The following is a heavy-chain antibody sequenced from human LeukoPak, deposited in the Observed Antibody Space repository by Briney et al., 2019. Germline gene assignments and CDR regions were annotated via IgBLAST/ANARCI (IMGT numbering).Heavy chain of an antibody. D-gene: IGHD3-22*01. J-gene: IGHJ4*02. CDR1: GFTFSSYA. CDR3: AKGLYYYDSSGYFIYDY. V-gene: IGHV3-23*01. CDR2: ISGSGGST. Sequence: GRSLRLSCAASGFTFSSYAMSWVRQAPGKGLEWVSAISGSGGSTYYADSVKGRFTISRDNSKNTLYLQMNSLRAEDTAVYYCAKGLYYYDSSGYFIYDYWGQGTLVTVSS.